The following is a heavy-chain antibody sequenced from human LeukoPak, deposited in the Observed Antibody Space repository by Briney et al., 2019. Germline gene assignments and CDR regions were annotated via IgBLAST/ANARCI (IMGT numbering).Heavy chain of an antibody. D-gene: IGHD6-19*01. CDR3: AREEAAVAGTYFDY. V-gene: IGHV4-4*02. CDR1: GGSISSSNW. Sequence: PSETLSLTCAVSGGSISSSNWWSWVRQPPGKGLEWIGEIYHSGSTNYNPSLKSRVTISVDKSKNQFSLKLSSVTAADTAVYYCAREEAAVAGTYFDYWGQGTLVTVSS. J-gene: IGHJ4*02. CDR2: IYHSGST.